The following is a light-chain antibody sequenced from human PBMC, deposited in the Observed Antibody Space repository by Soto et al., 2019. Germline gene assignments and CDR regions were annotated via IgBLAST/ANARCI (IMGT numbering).Light chain of an antibody. CDR2: DTA. CDR3: QQRSNWPLS. J-gene: IGKJ4*01. Sequence: EILLTQSPATLSLSPGERATLACRASQSVSSYLAWYQQKPGQPPGLLVYDTANRASGVPARFSGSGSGTDFTLTISSLEPEDVAVYYCQQRSNWPLSFGGGTKVEIK. CDR1: QSVSSY. V-gene: IGKV3-11*01.